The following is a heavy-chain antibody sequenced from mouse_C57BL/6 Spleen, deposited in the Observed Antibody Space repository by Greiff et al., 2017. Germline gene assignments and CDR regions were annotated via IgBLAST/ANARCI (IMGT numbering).Heavy chain of an antibody. CDR1: GYTFTSYG. CDR3: ARFYDVDYFDY. J-gene: IGHJ2*01. Sequence: QVQLQQPGAELVKPGASVKLSCKASGYTFTSYGMHWVKQRPGQGLEWIGNINPSNGGTNYNEKFKGKATLTVDNSSSTAYMQLSSLTAEDSAVYYFARFYDVDYFDYWGQGTTLTVSS. CDR2: INPSNGGT. V-gene: IGHV1-53*01. D-gene: IGHD2-3*01.